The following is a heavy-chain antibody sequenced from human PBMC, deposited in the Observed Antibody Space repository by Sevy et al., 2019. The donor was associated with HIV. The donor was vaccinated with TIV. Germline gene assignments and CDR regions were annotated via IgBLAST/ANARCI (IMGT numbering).Heavy chain of an antibody. D-gene: IGHD3-3*01. J-gene: IGHJ4*02. CDR3: AKDRDFWRAACYFDY. V-gene: IGHV3-23*01. CDR2: IGGGGGSNT. Sequence: GGSLRLSCAVSGFTFSTYAMSWVRQAPGKGLEWVSAIGGGGGSNTYYADSVKGRFTISRDNSKNTLYLQMNSLRAEDTAVYYCAKDRDFWRAACYFDYWGQGTLVTVSS. CDR1: GFTFSTYA.